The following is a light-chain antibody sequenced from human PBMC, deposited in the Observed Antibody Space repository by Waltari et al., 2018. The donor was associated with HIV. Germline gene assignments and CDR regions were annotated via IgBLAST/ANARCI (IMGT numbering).Light chain of an antibody. CDR2: DAS. Sequence: IVLTHSPATLSLSLGARATLSCRASQSVSSFLAWFQQKPGQAPRLLISDASTRATGIPARFSGSGSGTDFTLTISSLEPEDFAVYYCQQRSDWPRLTFGGGTKVEIK. CDR1: QSVSSF. J-gene: IGKJ4*01. CDR3: QQRSDWPRLT. V-gene: IGKV3-11*01.